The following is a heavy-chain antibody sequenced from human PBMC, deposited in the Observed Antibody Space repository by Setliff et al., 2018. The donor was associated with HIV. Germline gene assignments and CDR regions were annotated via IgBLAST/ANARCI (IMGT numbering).Heavy chain of an antibody. CDR2: IYTSGLT. CDR3: ARARYIVIRGDAGMDV. D-gene: IGHD3-10*01. J-gene: IGHJ6*02. V-gene: IGHV4-61*02. Sequence: SETLSLTCTVSGGSTDSGSYYWAWIRQPALKGLEWIGRIYTSGLTNYNPSLKSRVTISVDTSKNQVSLKLSSVTASDTAVYYCARARYIVIRGDAGMDVWGPGTTVTVSS. CDR1: GGSTDSGSYY.